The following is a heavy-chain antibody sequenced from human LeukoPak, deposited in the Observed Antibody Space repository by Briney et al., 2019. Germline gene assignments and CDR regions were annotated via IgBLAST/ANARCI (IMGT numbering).Heavy chain of an antibody. D-gene: IGHD3-10*01. CDR1: GGTFSSYA. CDR3: ARDSGDYESAFDI. V-gene: IGHV1-69*13. J-gene: IGHJ3*02. Sequence: SVKVSCKASGGTFSSYAISWVRQAPGQGLEWMGGIIPIFGTTNYAQKFQGRVTITADESTNTAYMELSSLRSEDTAVYYCARDSGDYESAFDIWGQGTMVTVSS. CDR2: IIPIFGTT.